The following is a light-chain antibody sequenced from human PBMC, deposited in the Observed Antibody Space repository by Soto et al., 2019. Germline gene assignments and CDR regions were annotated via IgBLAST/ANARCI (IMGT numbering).Light chain of an antibody. CDR1: QGIRND. CDR3: LQDYNYPWT. V-gene: IGKV1-6*01. CDR2: AAS. Sequence: IQITPSPSTLSASVGDRVTITCPASQGIRNDLGWYQQKPGKAPKLLIYAASSLQSGVPSRFSGSGSGTDFTLTISSLQPEDFATYYCLQDYNYPWTFGQGTKVDIK. J-gene: IGKJ1*01.